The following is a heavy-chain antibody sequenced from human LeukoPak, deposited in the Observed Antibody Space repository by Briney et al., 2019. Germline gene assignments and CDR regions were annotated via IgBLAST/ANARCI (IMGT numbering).Heavy chain of an antibody. CDR3: ARRGYSYGYKYYFDY. Sequence: PSETLSLTCTVSGGSISSSSYYWGWIRQPPGKGLEWIGSIYYSGSTYYNPSLKSRVTISVDTSKNQFSLKLSSVTAAATAVYYCARRGYSYGYKYYFDYWGQGTLVTVSS. V-gene: IGHV4-39*01. D-gene: IGHD5-18*01. CDR1: GGSISSSSYY. CDR2: IYYSGST. J-gene: IGHJ4*02.